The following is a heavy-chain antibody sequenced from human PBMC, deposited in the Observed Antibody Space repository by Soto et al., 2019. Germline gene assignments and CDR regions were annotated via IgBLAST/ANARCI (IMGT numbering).Heavy chain of an antibody. D-gene: IGHD3-22*01. CDR2: LDPEDDEA. CDR3: ASRIQLCLRRITNGYSG. J-gene: IGHJ4*02. Sequence: ASVKVSCKVSGYTLTELSIHWVRQAPGKGLEWMGGLDPEDDEAIYAQRFQDRVTITEAASTNTVYMELSSLRSEDTAVYFCASRIQLCLRRITNGYSGWGQGTMVTV. V-gene: IGHV1-24*01. CDR1: GYTLTELS.